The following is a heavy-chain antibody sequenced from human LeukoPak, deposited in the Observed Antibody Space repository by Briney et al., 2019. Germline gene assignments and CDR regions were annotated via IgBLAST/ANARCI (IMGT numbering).Heavy chain of an antibody. V-gene: IGHV3-23*01. CDR1: GFTFSSYA. D-gene: IGHD3-3*01. J-gene: IGHJ4*02. Sequence: GESLRLSCAASGFTFSSYAMSWVRQAPGKGLEWVSAISGSGGSTYYADSVKGRFTISRDNSKNTLYLQMNSLRAEDTAVYYCAKRPGDYDFWSGFDYWGQGTLVTVSS. CDR2: ISGSGGST. CDR3: AKRPGDYDFWSGFDY.